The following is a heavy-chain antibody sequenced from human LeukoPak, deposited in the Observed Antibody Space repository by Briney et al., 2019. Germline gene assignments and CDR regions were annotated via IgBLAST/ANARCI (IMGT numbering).Heavy chain of an antibody. CDR2: IYDGGST. D-gene: IGHD3-9*01. CDR1: GSTVSSYF. V-gene: IGHV3-53*01. Sequence: PGGSLRLSCAASGSTVSSYFMSWVRQAPGKGLEWVSVIYDGGSTDYADSVKGRFTISRDNSKSTLYLQMNSLRAEDTAVCYCARDNYILTGYYNAFDIWGQGTLVTVSS. J-gene: IGHJ3*02. CDR3: ARDNYILTGYYNAFDI.